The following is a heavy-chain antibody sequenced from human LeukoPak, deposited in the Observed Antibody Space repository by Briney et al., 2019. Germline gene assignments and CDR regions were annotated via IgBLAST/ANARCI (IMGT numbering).Heavy chain of an antibody. D-gene: IGHD3-16*01. V-gene: IGHV6-1*01. Sequence: SQTLSLTCAISGDSFSSKSVSWIWMRQSPSRGLEYLGRTRYRSTWNTFYSLSVEGRITINADTSRNEVSLRLSSVTPEDTAIYYCVRDFNWAFDYWGQGTLVTVSS. CDR3: VRDFNWAFDY. CDR2: TRYRSTWNT. CDR1: GDSFSSKSVS. J-gene: IGHJ4*02.